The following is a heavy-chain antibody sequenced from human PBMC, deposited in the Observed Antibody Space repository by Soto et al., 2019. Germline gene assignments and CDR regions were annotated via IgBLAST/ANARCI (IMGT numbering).Heavy chain of an antibody. V-gene: IGHV3-9*01. D-gene: IGHD3-22*01. CDR2: ISWNSGSI. Sequence: LRLSCAASGFTFEDYAMHWVRQPPGKGLEWVSGISWNSGSIGYADSVKGRFTISRDNGKKTLYLQMNSLRAEDTAVFYCAEDRHGWLFDSWGQGTLVTVSS. CDR3: AEDRHGWLFDS. CDR1: GFTFEDYA. J-gene: IGHJ4*02.